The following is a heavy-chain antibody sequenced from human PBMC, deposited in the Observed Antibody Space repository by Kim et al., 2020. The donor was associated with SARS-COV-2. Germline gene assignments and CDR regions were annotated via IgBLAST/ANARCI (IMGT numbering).Heavy chain of an antibody. Sequence: ASVKVSCKTSGYTFSTYYIHWLRQAPGQGLDYMGMISPSGGDTGYAPKFQGRVTMTRDTSTGTVYMELTSLKSADTAIYYCARELPSSYNFDYWGQGTLVTVSS. V-gene: IGHV1-46*01. CDR2: ISPSGGDT. CDR3: ARELPSSYNFDY. D-gene: IGHD6-6*01. J-gene: IGHJ4*02. CDR1: GYTFSTYY.